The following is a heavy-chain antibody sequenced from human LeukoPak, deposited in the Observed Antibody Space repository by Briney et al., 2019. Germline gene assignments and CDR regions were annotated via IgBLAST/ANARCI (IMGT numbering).Heavy chain of an antibody. Sequence: SETLSLTCAVYGGSFSGYYWSWIRQPPGKGLEWIGEINHSGSTNYNPSLKSRVTISVDTSKNQFPLKLTSVTAADTAVYYCAAFGESRFRWFDPWGQGTLVTVSS. CDR3: AAFGESRFRWFDP. V-gene: IGHV4-34*01. D-gene: IGHD3-10*01. J-gene: IGHJ5*02. CDR1: GGSFSGYY. CDR2: INHSGST.